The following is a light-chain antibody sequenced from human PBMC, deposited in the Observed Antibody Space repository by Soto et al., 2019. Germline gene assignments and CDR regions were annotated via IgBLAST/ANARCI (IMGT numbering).Light chain of an antibody. Sequence: SLLAQPSSLSGSPGQSVTISCPGNSSDVCGYNYVSWYQQHPGKAPKLMIYDVSNRPSGVSNRFSGSKSGNTASLTISGLQAEDEADYYCSSYTSSSTLLYVFGTGTKVTVL. CDR1: SSDVCGYNY. CDR2: DVS. CDR3: SSYTSSSTLLYV. J-gene: IGLJ1*01. V-gene: IGLV2-14*01.